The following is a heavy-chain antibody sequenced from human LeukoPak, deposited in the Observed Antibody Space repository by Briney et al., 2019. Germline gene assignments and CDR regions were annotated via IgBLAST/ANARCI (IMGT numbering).Heavy chain of an antibody. V-gene: IGHV3-9*01. CDR1: GFTFDDYA. CDR2: ISWNSGSI. J-gene: IGHJ4*02. D-gene: IGHD3-22*01. Sequence: AGGSLRLSCAASGFTFDDYAMHWVRQAPGKGLEWVSGISWNSGSIVYADSVKGRFTISRDNAKNSLYLQMNSLRAEDTAVYYCARQHYYDSSGYVDYWGQGTLVTVSS. CDR3: ARQHYYDSSGYVDY.